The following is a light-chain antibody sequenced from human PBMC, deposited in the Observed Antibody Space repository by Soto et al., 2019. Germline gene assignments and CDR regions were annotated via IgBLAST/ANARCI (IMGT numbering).Light chain of an antibody. Sequence: DIQMTQSPSSLSASVGDRVTITCRGSQGISSWLAWYQQKPGKAPRLLIYKASSLASGVPSRFSGSGSGTEFTLTISSLQPDDFATYYCQQYTNYPWTFGQGTKVDIK. V-gene: IGKV1-5*03. CDR1: QGISSW. J-gene: IGKJ1*01. CDR3: QQYTNYPWT. CDR2: KAS.